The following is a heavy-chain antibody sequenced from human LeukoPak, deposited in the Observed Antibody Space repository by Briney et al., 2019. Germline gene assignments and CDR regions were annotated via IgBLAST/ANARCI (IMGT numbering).Heavy chain of an antibody. Sequence: SETLSLTCAVYGGSFSGYYWSWIRQHPGKGLEWMGYIYYSGSTYYNPSFKSRVTISVDTSKNQFSLKLSSVTDADTAVYYCARRMTGSYSDYWGQGTLVTVSS. CDR2: IYYSGST. V-gene: IGHV4-34*01. CDR3: ARRMTGSYSDY. D-gene: IGHD3-9*01. CDR1: GGSFSGYY. J-gene: IGHJ4*02.